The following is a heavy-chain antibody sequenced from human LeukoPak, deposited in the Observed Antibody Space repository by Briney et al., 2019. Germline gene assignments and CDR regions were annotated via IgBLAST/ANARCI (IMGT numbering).Heavy chain of an antibody. D-gene: IGHD4-11*01. V-gene: IGHV1-2*02. CDR2: INPNSGGT. CDR1: GYTFTGYF. J-gene: IGHJ4*02. CDR3: ARVPDYSTYYEDY. Sequence: ASVKVSCKASGYTFTGYFMRWVRQAPGQGLEWMGWINPNSGGTNYAQKFQGRVTMTRDTSISTAYMELNRLRSDDTAVYYCARVPDYSTYYEDYWGQGTLVTVSS.